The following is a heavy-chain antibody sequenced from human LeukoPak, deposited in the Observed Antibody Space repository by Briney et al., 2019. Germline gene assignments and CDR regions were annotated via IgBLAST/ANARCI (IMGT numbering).Heavy chain of an antibody. J-gene: IGHJ4*02. CDR2: IYSGGST. Sequence: GGSLRLSCAASGFTVSSNYMSWVRQAPGKGLEWVSVIYSGGSTYYADSVKGRFTISRDNSKNTLYLQMNSLRAEDTAVYYCARFVVVTATKYYFDYWSQGTLVTVSS. V-gene: IGHV3-53*01. D-gene: IGHD2-21*02. CDR3: ARFVVVTATKYYFDY. CDR1: GFTVSSNY.